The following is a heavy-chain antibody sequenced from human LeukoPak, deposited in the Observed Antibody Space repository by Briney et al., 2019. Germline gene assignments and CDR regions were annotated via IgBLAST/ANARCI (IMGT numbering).Heavy chain of an antibody. CDR3: AKKYCSSTSCYLWFDP. V-gene: IGHV3-21*01. CDR2: ISSSSSYI. D-gene: IGHD2-2*01. J-gene: IGHJ5*02. CDR1: GFTFSSYS. Sequence: PGGSLRPSCAASGFTFSSYSMNWVRQAPGKGLEWVSSISSSSSYIYYADSVKGRFTISRDNAKNSLYLQMNSLRAEDTAVYYCAKKYCSSTSCYLWFDPWGQGTLVTVSS.